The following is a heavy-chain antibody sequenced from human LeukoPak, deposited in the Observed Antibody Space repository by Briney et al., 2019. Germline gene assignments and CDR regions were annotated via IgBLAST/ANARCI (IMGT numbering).Heavy chain of an antibody. D-gene: IGHD3-22*01. J-gene: IGHJ4*02. CDR2: INHSGST. CDR3: ARVLLYYYDSSGYSSHFDY. CDR1: GGSFSGYY. V-gene: IGHV4-34*01. Sequence: SETLSLTCAVYGGSFSGYYWSWIRQPPGKGLEWIGEINHSGSTNYNPSLKSRVTISVDTSKNQFSLKLSSVTAADTAVYYCARVLLYYYDSSGYSSHFDYWGQGTLVTVSS.